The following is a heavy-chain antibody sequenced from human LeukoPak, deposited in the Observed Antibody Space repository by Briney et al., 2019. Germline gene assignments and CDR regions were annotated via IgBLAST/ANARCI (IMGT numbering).Heavy chain of an antibody. CDR2: IYYSGST. V-gene: IGHV4-59*08. CDR1: GGSISSYY. D-gene: IGHD3-22*01. J-gene: IGHJ6*03. Sequence: SETLSLTCTVSGGSISSYYWSWIRQPPGKGLEWIGYIYYSGSTNYNPSLKSRVTISVDTSKNQFSLKLSSVTAADTAVYYCARAGPYDSSGYYYQYYYYMDVWGKGPRSPSP. CDR3: ARAGPYDSSGYYYQYYYYMDV.